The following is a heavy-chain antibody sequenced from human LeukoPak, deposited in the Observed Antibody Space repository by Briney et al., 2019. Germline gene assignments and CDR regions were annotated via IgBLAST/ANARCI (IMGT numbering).Heavy chain of an antibody. V-gene: IGHV4-39*07. CDR2: IYYSGST. J-gene: IGHJ4*02. D-gene: IGHD1-26*01. CDR1: GGSISSSSYY. CDR3: ARSYSGSYGYSDY. Sequence: SETLSLTCTVSGGSISSSSYYWGWIRQPPGKGLEWIGSIYYSGSTYYNPSLKSRVTISVDTSKNQFSLKLSSVTAADTAVYYCARSYSGSYGYSDYWGQGTLVTVSS.